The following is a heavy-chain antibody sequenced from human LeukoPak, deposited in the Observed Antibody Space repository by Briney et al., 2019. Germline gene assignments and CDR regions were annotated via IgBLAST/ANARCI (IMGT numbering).Heavy chain of an antibody. CDR1: GYTLTAYS. D-gene: IGHD4-23*01. CDR3: TRHADYGGNYWYFDL. CDR2: INPKTGGT. Sequence: GASVTVSCKASGYTLTAYSIHWVRQAPGQGLEWMGYINPKTGGTHIAERFQGRVTMTTDTFISTAYMELSRLTSDDTAVYYCTRHADYGGNYWYFDLWGRGTLVTVSS. V-gene: IGHV1-2*02. J-gene: IGHJ2*01.